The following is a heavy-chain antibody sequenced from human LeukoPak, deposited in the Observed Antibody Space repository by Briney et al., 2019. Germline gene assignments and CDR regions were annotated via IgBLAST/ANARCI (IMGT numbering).Heavy chain of an antibody. Sequence: HPGGSLRLSCAASGFTVSSNYMSWVRQAPGKGLEWVSVIYSGGSTDYADSVKGRFTISRDNSKNTLYLQMNSLRAEDTAVYYCATGPRVVTTLDYWGQGTLVIVSS. CDR1: GFTVSSNY. CDR2: IYSGGST. J-gene: IGHJ4*02. V-gene: IGHV3-53*01. CDR3: ATGPRVVTTLDY. D-gene: IGHD2-21*02.